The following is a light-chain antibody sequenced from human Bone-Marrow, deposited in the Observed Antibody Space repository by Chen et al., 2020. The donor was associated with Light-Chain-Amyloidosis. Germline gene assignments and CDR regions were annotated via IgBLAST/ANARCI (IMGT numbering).Light chain of an antibody. Sequence: SYELTQPPSVSVSPGQTARITCSGDDLPTKYAYWYQQKPGQAPVLVIHGDTERPSGISERFSGSRSGTTATLTISGVQAEDEADYQCQSADSSGTYEVIFGGGTKLTVL. CDR2: GDT. V-gene: IGLV3-25*03. CDR1: DLPTKY. J-gene: IGLJ2*01. CDR3: QSADSSGTYEVI.